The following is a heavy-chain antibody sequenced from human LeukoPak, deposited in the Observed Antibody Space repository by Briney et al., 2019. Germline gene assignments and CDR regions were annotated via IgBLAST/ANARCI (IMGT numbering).Heavy chain of an antibody. D-gene: IGHD4-11*01. CDR3: TRDSNYSFDY. CDR2: ISYDGSSK. Sequence: QPGGSLRPSCAASGLTFSNHGMHWVRQAPGKGLEWVAYISYDGSSKYYADSVKGRLTLSRDNSKNTVSLQMNSLRAEDTAVYYCTRDSNYSFDYWGQGTLVTVSS. J-gene: IGHJ4*02. CDR1: GLTFSNHG. V-gene: IGHV3-30*02.